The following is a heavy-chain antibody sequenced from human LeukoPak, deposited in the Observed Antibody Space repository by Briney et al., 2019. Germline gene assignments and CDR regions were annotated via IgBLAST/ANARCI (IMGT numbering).Heavy chain of an antibody. J-gene: IGHJ4*02. D-gene: IGHD3-10*01. V-gene: IGHV4-61*02. Sequence: SQTLSLTCTVSGGSISSGTYYWRWIRQPAGKGLEWIGRIHTRGSTNYNPSLKSRVTISVDTSKNQFSLKLSSVTAADTAVYYYARGPASTELWLDYFDYWGQGTLVTVSS. CDR2: IHTRGST. CDR1: GGSISSGTYY. CDR3: ARGPASTELWLDYFDY.